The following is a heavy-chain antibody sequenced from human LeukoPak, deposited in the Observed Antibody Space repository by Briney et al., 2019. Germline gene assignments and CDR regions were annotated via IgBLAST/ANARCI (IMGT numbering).Heavy chain of an antibody. CDR3: ARDPDSSSEWGPFDY. CDR1: GDSFSGNSAS. Sequence: SQTLSLTCAVSGDSFSGNSASWNWIRQSPSGGLEWLGRTYYRSNLSNDYAHSVKIRITINPDTSKNQFSLQLDSVTPEDTAVYYCARDPDSSSEWGPFDYWGQGTLVTVSS. CDR2: TYYRSNLSN. V-gene: IGHV6-1*01. J-gene: IGHJ4*02. D-gene: IGHD6-6*01.